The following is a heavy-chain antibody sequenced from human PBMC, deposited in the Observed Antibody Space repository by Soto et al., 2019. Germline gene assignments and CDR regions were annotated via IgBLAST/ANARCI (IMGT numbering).Heavy chain of an antibody. CDR3: ARVSQWELPDY. D-gene: IGHD1-26*01. Sequence: NPSETLSLTCTVSGGSISSGGYYWSWIRQHPGKGLEWIGYIYYSGSTYYNPSLKSRVTISVDTSKNQFSLKLSSVTAADTAVYYCARVSQWELPDYWGQGTLVTVSS. CDR2: IYYSGST. CDR1: GGSISSGGYY. J-gene: IGHJ4*02. V-gene: IGHV4-31*03.